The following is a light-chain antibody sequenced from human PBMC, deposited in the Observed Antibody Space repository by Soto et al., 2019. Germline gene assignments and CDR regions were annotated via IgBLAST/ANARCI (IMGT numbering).Light chain of an antibody. J-gene: IGKJ5*01. V-gene: IGKV3-15*01. CDR1: QSVGTN. CDR2: AAS. CDR3: QQYNNWSPIT. Sequence: EIVMTQSPAPLSVSPGERATLSCRASQSVGTNLAWYQQKPGQGPRLLIYAASTRATGIPTWFSGSGSGAEFTLSISSLQSEDFAVYYCQQYNNWSPITFGQGTRLDI.